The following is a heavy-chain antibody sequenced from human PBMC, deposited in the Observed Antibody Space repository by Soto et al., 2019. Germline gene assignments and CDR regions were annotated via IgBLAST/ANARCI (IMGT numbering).Heavy chain of an antibody. CDR3: ARESSPDIVVVPAAVALDI. D-gene: IGHD2-2*01. J-gene: IGHJ3*02. CDR1: GFTFSSYA. V-gene: IGHV3-30-3*01. Sequence: PGGSLRLSCAASGFTFSSYAMHWVRQAPGKGLEWVAVISYDGSNKYYADSVKGRFTISRDNSKNTLYLQMNSLRAEDTAVYYCARESSPDIVVVPAAVALDIWGQGTMVTV. CDR2: ISYDGSNK.